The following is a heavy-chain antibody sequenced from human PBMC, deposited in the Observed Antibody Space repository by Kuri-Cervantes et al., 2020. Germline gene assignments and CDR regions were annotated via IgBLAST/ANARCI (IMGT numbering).Heavy chain of an antibody. Sequence: GGSLRLSCAASGFTFSSYGMHWVRQAPGKGLEWVAVISYDGSNKYYADSVKGRFTISRDNSKDTLYLQMNSLRAEDTAVYYCAGGGMDVWGQGTTVTVSS. V-gene: IGHV3-30*03. CDR3: AGGGMDV. CDR2: ISYDGSNK. CDR1: GFTFSSYG. J-gene: IGHJ6*02.